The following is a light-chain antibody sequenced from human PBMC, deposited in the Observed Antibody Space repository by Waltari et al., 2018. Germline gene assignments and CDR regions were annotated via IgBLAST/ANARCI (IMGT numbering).Light chain of an antibody. J-gene: IGLJ3*02. CDR3: QSYDSSDPWV. Sequence: NFILTQPHSVSESPGRTVTISCTRSSGSIADNFVQWYQQRPGSAPTTVIYEDNRRPSGVPDRFSGSMDRSSNSASLTISGLKTEDEADYYCQSYDSSDPWVFGGGTKLTVL. V-gene: IGLV6-57*04. CDR1: SGSIADNF. CDR2: EDN.